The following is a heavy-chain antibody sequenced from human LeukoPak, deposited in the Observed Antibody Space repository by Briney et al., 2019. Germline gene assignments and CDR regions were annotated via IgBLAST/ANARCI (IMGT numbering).Heavy chain of an antibody. Sequence: SETLSLTCTVSGGSISSYYWSWIRQPPGKGLEWIGYIYYSGSTNYNPSLKSRVTISVDTSKNQFSLKLSSVTAADTAVYYCAKALSAYCGGDFFSDYIDISGKGTTVTVSS. CDR3: AKALSAYCGGDFFSDYIDI. V-gene: IGHV4-59*01. J-gene: IGHJ6*03. CDR1: GGSISSYY. CDR2: IYYSGST. D-gene: IGHD2-21*02.